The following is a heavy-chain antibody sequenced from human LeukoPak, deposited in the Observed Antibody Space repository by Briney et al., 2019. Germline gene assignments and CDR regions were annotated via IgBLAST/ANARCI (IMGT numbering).Heavy chain of an antibody. CDR2: IIPIVGTA. CDR3: ARKDADSCCPRAGYFDL. D-gene: IGHD3-22*01. CDR1: GGTFSSYA. V-gene: IGHV1-69*01. J-gene: IGHJ2*01. Sequence: VASVKVSCKASGGTFSSYAISWVRQAPGQGLEWMGGIIPIVGTANYAQKFQGRVTITADESTSTAYMELSSLRSEDTAVYYCARKDADSCCPRAGYFDLWGRGTLVTVSS.